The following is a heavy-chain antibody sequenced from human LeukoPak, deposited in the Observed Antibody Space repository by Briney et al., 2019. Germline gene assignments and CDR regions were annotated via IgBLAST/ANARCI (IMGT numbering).Heavy chain of an antibody. D-gene: IGHD3-22*01. CDR2: ISAYNGNT. CDR3: AREEKLLYYYDSSGYWYFDY. CDR1: GYTFTSYG. J-gene: IGHJ4*02. Sequence: ASVKVSCKASGYTFTSYGMSWVRQAPGQGLEWMGWISAYNGNTNYAQKLQGRVTMTTDTSSSTAYMELRSLRSDDTAVYYCAREEKLLYYYDSSGYWYFDYWGQGTLVTVSS. V-gene: IGHV1-18*01.